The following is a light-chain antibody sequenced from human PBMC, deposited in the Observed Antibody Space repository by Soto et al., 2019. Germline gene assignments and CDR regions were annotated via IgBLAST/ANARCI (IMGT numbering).Light chain of an antibody. V-gene: IGKV1-27*01. CDR3: QKYNSAPLLT. Sequence: DIQMTQSPSSLTASVGDRVTITCRASQGISNYLAWYQQKPGEVPKLLIYAASTLQSGVPSRFSGSGSGTDFTLTISSLQPEDVATYYCQKYNSAPLLTFGGGTKVDIK. CDR1: QGISNY. J-gene: IGKJ4*01. CDR2: AAS.